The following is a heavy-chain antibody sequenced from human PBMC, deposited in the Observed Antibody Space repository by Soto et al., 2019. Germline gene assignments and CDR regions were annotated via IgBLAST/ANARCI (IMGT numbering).Heavy chain of an antibody. Sequence: QLQLQESGPGLVKPSQTLSLACTVSGGSFSSGGYYWSWIRQLPGKGLEWIGYIYYSGSTYYNPSRKSRSTISLDTSKNQFSLKLSSVTAADTAVYYCARATSFSGHHGYWGQGTLVTVSS. CDR1: GGSFSSGGYY. D-gene: IGHD2-8*02. CDR3: ARATSFSGHHGY. CDR2: IYYSGST. V-gene: IGHV4-31*03. J-gene: IGHJ4*02.